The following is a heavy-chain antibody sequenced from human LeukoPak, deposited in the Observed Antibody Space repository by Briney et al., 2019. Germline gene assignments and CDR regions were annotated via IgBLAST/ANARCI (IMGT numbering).Heavy chain of an antibody. CDR1: GYSFTSYW. CDR2: IYPGDSDT. Sequence: GESLKISCKGSGYSFTSYWIAWVRQMPGKGLEWMGIIYPGDSDTRYSPSFQGQVTISADKSIRTAYLQWSSLKASDTAMYYCARLPGYCSSTSCSYFDYWGQGTLVTVSS. V-gene: IGHV5-51*01. D-gene: IGHD2-2*01. J-gene: IGHJ4*02. CDR3: ARLPGYCSSTSCSYFDY.